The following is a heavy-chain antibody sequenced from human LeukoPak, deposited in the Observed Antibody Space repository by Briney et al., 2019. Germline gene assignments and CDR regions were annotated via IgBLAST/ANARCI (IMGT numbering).Heavy chain of an antibody. J-gene: IGHJ6*02. CDR1: GFTFSRYW. CDR3: AREAV. CDR2: IKEDGSEK. Sequence: GGSLRLSCVASGFTFSRYWMTWVRQAPGKGPEWVANIKEDGSEKNYVDSVKGRFTVSRDNAKNSLYLQMNSLRVADTAVYYCAREAVWGQGSTVTVSS. V-gene: IGHV3-7*01.